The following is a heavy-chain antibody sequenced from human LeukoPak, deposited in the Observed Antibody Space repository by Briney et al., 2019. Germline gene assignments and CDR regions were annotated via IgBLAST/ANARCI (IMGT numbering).Heavy chain of an antibody. D-gene: IGHD5-18*01. CDR3: ARGFRDTAMFLDY. CDR2: ISSSGSTV. V-gene: IGHV3-11*04. CDR1: GFTVSSNY. Sequence: GGSLRLSCAASGFTVSSNYMSWVRQAPGKGLEWISCISSSGSTVYYADSVKGRFTISRDNARNSLYLQMNSLRAEDTAVYYCARGFRDTAMFLDYWGQGTLVTVSS. J-gene: IGHJ4*01.